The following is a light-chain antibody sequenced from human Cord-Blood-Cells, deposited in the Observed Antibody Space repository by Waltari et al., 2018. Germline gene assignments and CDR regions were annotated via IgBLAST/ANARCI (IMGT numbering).Light chain of an antibody. CDR2: GAS. CDR3: QQYNNWPPGFT. J-gene: IGKJ3*01. V-gene: IGKV3D-15*01. Sequence: EIVMTQSPATLSVSPGERATLSCRASQSVSSNLAWYQQKPGQAPMLLIYGASTRATGIPARFSGSGSGTEFTLTISSLQSEDFAVYYCQQYNNWPPGFTFGPGTKVDIK. CDR1: QSVSSN.